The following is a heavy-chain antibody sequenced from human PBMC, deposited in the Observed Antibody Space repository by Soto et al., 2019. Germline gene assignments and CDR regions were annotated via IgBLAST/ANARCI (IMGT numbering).Heavy chain of an antibody. D-gene: IGHD3-22*01. CDR1: GGTFSSYA. J-gene: IGHJ3*02. Sequence: EASVKVSCKASGGTFSSYAISWVRQAPGQGLEWMGGIIPTFGTANYAQKFQGRVTITADESTSTAYMELSSLRSEDTAVYYCARARADYYDSSGYYRGAFDIWGQGTMVTVSS. CDR2: IIPTFGTA. V-gene: IGHV1-69*13. CDR3: ARARADYYDSSGYYRGAFDI.